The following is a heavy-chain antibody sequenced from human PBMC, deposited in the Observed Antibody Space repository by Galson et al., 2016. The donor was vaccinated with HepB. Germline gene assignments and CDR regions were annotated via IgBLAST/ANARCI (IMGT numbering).Heavy chain of an antibody. CDR1: GFSFNIYS. CDR3: ARALWGQSCSSTSCVTGGLDY. Sequence: SLRLSCAASGFSFNIYSMHWVRQAPGKGLEWVAYITTTSRARFYADSVKGRFTISRDSSKNTMYLQMNSLRVEDTAVYYCARALWGQSCSSTSCVTGGLDYWGPGTLVTVSS. D-gene: IGHD2-2*01. V-gene: IGHV3-48*01. J-gene: IGHJ4*02. CDR2: ITTTSRAR.